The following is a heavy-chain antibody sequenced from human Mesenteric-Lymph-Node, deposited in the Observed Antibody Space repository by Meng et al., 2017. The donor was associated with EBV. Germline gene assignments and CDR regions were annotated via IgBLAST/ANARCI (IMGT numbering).Heavy chain of an antibody. CDR1: CGSTSGNHW. D-gene: IGHD1-7*01. Sequence: VQLPGSGPQLVKPSATLSLTCTGACGSTSGNHWWSWIRQPPGKGLEWIGEVFHIGSTNYNPSLKSRVTISLDKSKNQFSLKLTSVTAADTAVYFCARVSEISGTWLDCWGQGTLVTVSS. CDR2: VFHIGST. V-gene: IGHV4-4*02. J-gene: IGHJ1*01. CDR3: ARVSEISGTWLDC.